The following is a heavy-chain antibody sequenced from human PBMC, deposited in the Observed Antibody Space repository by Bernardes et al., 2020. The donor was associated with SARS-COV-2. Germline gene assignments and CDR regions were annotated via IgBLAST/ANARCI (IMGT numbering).Heavy chain of an antibody. CDR3: ARDRIESNYAFDP. CDR1: GGSISSYY. V-gene: IGHV4-59*01. D-gene: IGHD4-4*01. J-gene: IGHJ5*02. CDR2: IYYSGST. Sequence: SETLSLTCTVSGGSISSYYWSWIRQPPGKGLEWIGYIYYSGSTNYNPSLKSRVTISVYTSKNQFSLKLSSVTAADTAVYYCARDRIESNYAFDPWGQGTLVTVSS.